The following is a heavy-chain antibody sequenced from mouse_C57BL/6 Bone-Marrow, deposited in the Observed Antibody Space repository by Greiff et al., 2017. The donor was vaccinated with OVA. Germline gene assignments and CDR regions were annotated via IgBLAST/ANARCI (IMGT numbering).Heavy chain of an antibody. CDR1: GYTFTSYG. CDR3: ARWGTTVVAENWYFDV. CDR2: IYPRSGNT. Sequence: QVQLQQSGAELARPGASVKLSCKASGYTFTSYGISWVKQRTGQGLEWIGEIYPRSGNTYYNEKFKGKATLTADESSSTAYMELRSLTSEDSAVYFCARWGTTVVAENWYFDVWGTGTTVTVSS. D-gene: IGHD1-1*01. V-gene: IGHV1-81*01. J-gene: IGHJ1*03.